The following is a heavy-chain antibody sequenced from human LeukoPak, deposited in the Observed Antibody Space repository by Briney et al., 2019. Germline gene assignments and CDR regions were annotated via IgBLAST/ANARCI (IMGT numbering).Heavy chain of an antibody. V-gene: IGHV3-7*01. CDR2: INLDGSQR. CDR3: SRDPWLSSTSRSNFDY. J-gene: IGHJ4*02. CDR1: GFTFSNYW. D-gene: IGHD2-2*01. Sequence: GGSLRLSCAVSGFTFSNYWMTWVRQSPGKGLEWVANINLDGSQRYYVESVKGRFTVSRDSAKNSLYPQMNSLRAEDTAVYYCSRDPWLSSTSRSNFDYWGQGILVTVSS.